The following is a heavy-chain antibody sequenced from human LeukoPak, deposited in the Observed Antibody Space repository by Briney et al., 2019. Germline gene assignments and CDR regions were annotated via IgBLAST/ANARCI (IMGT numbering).Heavy chain of an antibody. CDR1: GGPISSGSYY. D-gene: IGHD5-24*01. CDR3: ARDIDGYRYDAFDI. CDR2: IYTSGST. V-gene: IGHV4-61*02. J-gene: IGHJ3*02. Sequence: SETLSLTCTVSGGPISSGSYYWSWIRQPAGKGLEWIGRIYTSGSTNYNPSLKSRVTISVDTSKNQFSLKLSSVTAADTAVYYCARDIDGYRYDAFDIWGQGTMVTVSS.